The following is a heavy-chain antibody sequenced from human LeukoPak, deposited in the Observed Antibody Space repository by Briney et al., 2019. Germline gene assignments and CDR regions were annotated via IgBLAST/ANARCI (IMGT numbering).Heavy chain of an antibody. Sequence: WASVKVSCKASGYTFTSYGINWVRQAPGQGLEWMGWISAYNGNTNYAQTLQGRVTMTTDTSTSTAYMELRSLRSDDTAVYYCARGRLGYYDISPYYFDYWGRGTLVTVSS. D-gene: IGHD3-9*01. J-gene: IGHJ4*02. V-gene: IGHV1-18*01. CDR3: ARGRLGYYDISPYYFDY. CDR1: GYTFTSYG. CDR2: ISAYNGNT.